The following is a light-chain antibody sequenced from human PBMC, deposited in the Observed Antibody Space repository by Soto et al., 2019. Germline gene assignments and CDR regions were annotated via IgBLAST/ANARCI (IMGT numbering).Light chain of an antibody. CDR1: SSNIGAGYS. J-gene: IGLJ2*01. Sequence: QSVLTQPSSVSGAPGQRVTISCTGSSSNIGAGYSVYWYQQLPGTSPKLLIYANSNRPSGVPDRFSGSKSGTSASLAITGLQAEDEADYYCQSYDSSLSAVLFGGGTKVTVL. CDR3: QSYDSSLSAVL. V-gene: IGLV1-40*01. CDR2: ANS.